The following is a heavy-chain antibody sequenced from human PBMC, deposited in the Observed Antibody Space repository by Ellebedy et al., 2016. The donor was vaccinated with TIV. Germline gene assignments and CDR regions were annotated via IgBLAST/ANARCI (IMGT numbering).Heavy chain of an antibody. CDR1: GFSFTRYA. CDR2: IGASATST. J-gene: IGHJ4*02. Sequence: GESLKISXAASGFSFTRYAMSWVRQAPGKGLQWVSGIGASATSTYYADSVRGRFTISRDKSKNTLYLQMDSLRAEDTAVYYCAKATLPDYSSGTFYGSDSWGQGTLVIVSS. CDR3: AKATLPDYSSGTFYGSDS. D-gene: IGHD3-10*01. V-gene: IGHV3-23*01.